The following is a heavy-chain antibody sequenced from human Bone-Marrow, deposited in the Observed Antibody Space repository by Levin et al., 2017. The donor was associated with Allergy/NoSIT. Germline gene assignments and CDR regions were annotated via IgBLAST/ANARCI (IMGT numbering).Heavy chain of an antibody. CDR2: IYSGGST. CDR1: GFTVSSNY. CDR3: ARGAGFLRFLEWLPGGMDV. D-gene: IGHD3-3*01. J-gene: IGHJ6*02. Sequence: PSETLSLTCAASGFTVSSNYMSWVRQAPGKGLEWVSVIYSGGSTYYADSVKGRFTISRDNSKNTLYLQMNSLRAEDTAVYYCARGAGFLRFLEWLPGGMDVWGQGTTVTVSS. V-gene: IGHV3-53*01.